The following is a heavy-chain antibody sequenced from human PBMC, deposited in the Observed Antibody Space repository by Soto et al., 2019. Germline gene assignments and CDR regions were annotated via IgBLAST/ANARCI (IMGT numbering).Heavy chain of an antibody. J-gene: IGHJ4*02. CDR1: GFTFNDYG. V-gene: IGHV3-20*04. Sequence: GGSLRISCAASGFTFNDYGMTGVRQAPGKGLEWVSGINWNGGSTGYADSVKGRFTISRDNAKNSLYLQVSSLRAEDTALYYCARGSGTFDYWGQGTPVTVSS. CDR3: ARGSGTFDY. D-gene: IGHD3-10*01. CDR2: INWNGGST.